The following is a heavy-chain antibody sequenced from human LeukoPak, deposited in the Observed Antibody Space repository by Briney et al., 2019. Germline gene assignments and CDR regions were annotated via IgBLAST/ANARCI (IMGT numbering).Heavy chain of an antibody. CDR3: ARGLGYYYGSAGGY. CDR1: GGSFSGYY. J-gene: IGHJ4*02. CDR2: INHSGST. D-gene: IGHD3-10*01. V-gene: IGHV4-34*01. Sequence: SETLSLTCAVYGGSFSGYYWSWIRQPPGKGLEWIGEINHSGSTNYNPSLKSRVTISVDTSKNQFSLKLSSVTAADTAVYYCARGLGYYYGSAGGYWGQGTLVTVSS.